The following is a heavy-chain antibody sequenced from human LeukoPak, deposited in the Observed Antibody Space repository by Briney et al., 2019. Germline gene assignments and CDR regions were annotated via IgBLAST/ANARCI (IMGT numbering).Heavy chain of an antibody. D-gene: IGHD2-15*01. V-gene: IGHV4-59*08. CDR2: VYDSGST. CDR3: ARHQRWSSLDP. Sequence: SETLSLTCTVSGGSLSSYCWSWLRQPPGRGLEWIGNVYDSGSTNYNPSLKSRVTISVDTSKNQFSLMLTSVTAADTAVYYCARHQRWSSLDPWGQGILVTVSS. CDR1: GGSLSSYC. J-gene: IGHJ5*02.